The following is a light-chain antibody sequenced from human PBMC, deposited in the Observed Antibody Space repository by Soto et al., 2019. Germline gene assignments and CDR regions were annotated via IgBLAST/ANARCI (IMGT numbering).Light chain of an antibody. V-gene: IGLV2-14*01. CDR2: DVS. CDR1: SSDVGGYNY. Sequence: QSALTQPASVSGSPGQSITISCTGTSSDVGGYNYVSWYQQHPGKAPKLMIYDVSNRPSGVSNRFSGSKSGNTASLTISGRQAEDEAEYYCSSYTSSSPLDVFGTGTKVTVL. CDR3: SSYTSSSPLDV. J-gene: IGLJ1*01.